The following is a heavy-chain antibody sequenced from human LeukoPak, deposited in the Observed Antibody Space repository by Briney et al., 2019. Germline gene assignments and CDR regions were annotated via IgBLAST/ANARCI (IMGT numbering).Heavy chain of an antibody. CDR2: ISSSSSTI. V-gene: IGHV3-48*04. CDR3: TTRVRYYDFWSGIDY. Sequence: PGGSLRLSCAASGFTFSSYSMNWVRQAPGKGLEWVSYISSSSSTIYYADSAKGRFTISRDNAKNSLYLQMNSLKTEDTAVYYCTTRVRYYDFWSGIDYWGQGTLVTVSS. D-gene: IGHD3-3*01. J-gene: IGHJ4*02. CDR1: GFTFSSYS.